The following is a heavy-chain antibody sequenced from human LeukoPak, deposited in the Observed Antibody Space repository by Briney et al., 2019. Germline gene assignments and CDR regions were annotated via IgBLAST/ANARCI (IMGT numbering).Heavy chain of an antibody. V-gene: IGHV4-39*07. D-gene: IGHD3-10*01. Sequence: SETLSLTCTVSGGSISSSSYYWGWIRQPPGKGLEWIGSIYYSGSTYYNPSLKSRVTISVDTSKNQFSLKLSSVTAADTAVYYCARDDYYGSGSYEDYWGQGTLITVSS. CDR3: ARDDYYGSGSYEDY. CDR1: GGSISSSSYY. CDR2: IYYSGST. J-gene: IGHJ4*02.